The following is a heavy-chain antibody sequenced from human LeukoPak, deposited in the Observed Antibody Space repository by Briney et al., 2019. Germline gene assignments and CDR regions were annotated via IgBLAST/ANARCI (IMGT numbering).Heavy chain of an antibody. V-gene: IGHV4-39*07. CDR3: AREFGVAARPRRDY. CDR1: GGSISSSSYY. Sequence: SETLSLTCTVSGGSISSSSYYWAWIRQPPGKGLEWVGRIHYSGSTYYNPSLKSRVTISVDTSKNQFSLKLSSVTAADTAVYYCAREFGVAARPRRDYWGQGTLVTVSS. CDR2: IHYSGST. D-gene: IGHD6-6*01. J-gene: IGHJ4*02.